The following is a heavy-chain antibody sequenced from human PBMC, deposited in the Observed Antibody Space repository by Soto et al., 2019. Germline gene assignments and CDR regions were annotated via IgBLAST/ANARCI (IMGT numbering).Heavy chain of an antibody. CDR3: AKDIGVSSRPLGPFDY. V-gene: IGHV3-9*01. CDR2: ISWNSGSI. CDR1: GFTFDDYA. Sequence: GGSLRLSCAASGFTFDDYAMHWVRQAPGKGLEWVSGISWNSGSIGYADSVKGRFTISRDNAKNSLYLQMNSLRAEDTALYYCAKDIGVSSRPLGPFDYWGQGTLVTVSS. D-gene: IGHD3-16*01. J-gene: IGHJ4*02.